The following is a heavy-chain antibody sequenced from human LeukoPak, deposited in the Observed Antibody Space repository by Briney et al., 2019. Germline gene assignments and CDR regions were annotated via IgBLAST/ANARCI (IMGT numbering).Heavy chain of an antibody. J-gene: IGHJ4*02. CDR3: ARYSSSSHY. D-gene: IGHD6-6*01. V-gene: IGHV1-8*01. CDR1: GYTFTSYD. Sequence: ASVKVSCKASGYTFTSYDINWVRQAAGEGLEWMGWMKPNSDNTGYAQKFQGRVTITSNTSISTAYMELSSLRSEDTAVYYCARYSSSSHYWGQGTLVTVSS. CDR2: MKPNSDNT.